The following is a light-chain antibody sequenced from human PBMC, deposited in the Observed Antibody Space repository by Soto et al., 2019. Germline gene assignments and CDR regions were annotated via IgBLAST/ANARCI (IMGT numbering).Light chain of an antibody. CDR3: QQYYSTPPT. V-gene: IGKV4-1*01. CDR2: WAS. CDR1: QSVLYSSNNKNY. J-gene: IGKJ1*01. Sequence: DIVMTQSPDSLAVSLGERATINCKSSQSVLYSSNNKNYLAWYQQKPGQPPKLLIYWASTRESGVPGRFSGSGSGTDFTLTISSLQAEDVAVYQCQQYYSTPPTFGQGTKVEIK.